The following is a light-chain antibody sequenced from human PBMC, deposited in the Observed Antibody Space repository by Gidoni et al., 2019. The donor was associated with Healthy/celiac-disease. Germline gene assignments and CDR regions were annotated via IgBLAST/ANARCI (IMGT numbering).Light chain of an antibody. CDR3: QQWYSTQWT. J-gene: IGKJ1*01. V-gene: IGKV4-1*01. CDR2: WAS. Sequence: DIVMTQSPDSLAVSLGERATINCKSSLSVLYSSNNKRYLAWYQQKPGQPPKQLIYWASTRESGVPDRFSGSGSGTDFTLTISSLLAEDVAVYYCQQWYSTQWTFGQGTKVEIK. CDR1: LSVLYSSNNKRY.